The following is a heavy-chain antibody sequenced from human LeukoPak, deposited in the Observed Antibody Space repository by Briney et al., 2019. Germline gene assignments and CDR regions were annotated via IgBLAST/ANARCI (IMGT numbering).Heavy chain of an antibody. Sequence: AXVKVSCKASGYTFTGYYMHWVRQAPGQGLEWMGWINPNSGGTNYAQKFQGRVTMTSDTSISTAYMELSRLRSDDTAVYYCARDFLYGGNTLDYWGQGTLVTVSS. CDR1: GYTFTGYY. CDR2: INPNSGGT. CDR3: ARDFLYGGNTLDY. V-gene: IGHV1-2*02. D-gene: IGHD4-23*01. J-gene: IGHJ4*02.